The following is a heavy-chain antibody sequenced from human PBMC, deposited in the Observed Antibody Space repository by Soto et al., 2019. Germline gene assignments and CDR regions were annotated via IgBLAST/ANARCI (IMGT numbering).Heavy chain of an antibody. CDR1: GGSISSGGYY. D-gene: IGHD5-12*01. Sequence: SETLSLTYTVSGGSISSGGYYWSWIRQHPGKGLEWIGYIYYSGSTYYNPSLKSRVTISVDTSKNQFSLKLSSVTAADTAVYYCARLDRVVATIIFFDYWGQGTLVTVSS. CDR3: ARLDRVVATIIFFDY. J-gene: IGHJ4*02. V-gene: IGHV4-31*03. CDR2: IYYSGST.